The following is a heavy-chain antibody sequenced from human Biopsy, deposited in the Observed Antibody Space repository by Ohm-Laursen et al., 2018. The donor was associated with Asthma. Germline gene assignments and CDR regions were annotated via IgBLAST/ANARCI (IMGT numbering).Heavy chain of an antibody. D-gene: IGHD5-12*01. CDR1: GYTFINYA. Sequence: GASVKVFCKASGYTFINYAIHWVRQAPGQRLEWMGWINAGNGNTKYSQKVQGRVTITRDTSASTAYMDLSSLRSEDTAVYYCARGYSGSDRIVYYYSGLEVWGQGTTVTVSS. CDR3: ARGYSGSDRIVYYYSGLEV. CDR2: INAGNGNT. J-gene: IGHJ6*02. V-gene: IGHV1-3*01.